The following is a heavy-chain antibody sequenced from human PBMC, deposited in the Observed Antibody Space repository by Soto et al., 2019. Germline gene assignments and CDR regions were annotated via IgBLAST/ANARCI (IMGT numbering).Heavy chain of an antibody. V-gene: IGHV2-5*02. J-gene: IGHJ4*02. Sequence: QITLKESGPTLVKPTQTLTLTCTFSGFSLSTTRVGVGWIRQPPGKALEWLALIYWDDDQRYSPFLKSRLTITKDTSKNQVVLTMTNMDPMDTATYFCAHTLVAGLGYYFDYWGQGTLVTVSS. CDR2: IYWDDDQ. CDR3: AHTLVAGLGYYFDY. D-gene: IGHD6-19*01. CDR1: GFSLSTTRVG.